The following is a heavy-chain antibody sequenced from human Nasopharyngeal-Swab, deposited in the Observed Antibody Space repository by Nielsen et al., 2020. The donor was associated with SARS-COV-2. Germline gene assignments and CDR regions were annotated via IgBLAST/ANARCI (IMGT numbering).Heavy chain of an antibody. CDR2: INHSGST. D-gene: IGHD3-22*01. J-gene: IGHJ4*02. CDR3: ARGQGPRHYYDSSGYYYDVLGRGYYFDY. V-gene: IGHV4-34*01. Sequence: RQAPGKGLGWFGEINHSGSTNYNPSLKSRVTISVDTSKNQFSLKLSSVTAADTAVYYCARGQGPRHYYDSSGYYYDVLGRGYYFDYWGQGTLVTVSS.